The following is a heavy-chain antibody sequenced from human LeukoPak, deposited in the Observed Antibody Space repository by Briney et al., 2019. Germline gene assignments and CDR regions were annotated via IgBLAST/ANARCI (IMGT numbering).Heavy chain of an antibody. CDR1: GFTFSTYW. V-gene: IGHV3-7*05. Sequence: PGGSLRLSCAASGFTFSTYWMSWVRQAPGKGLGWVANIKEDGGEKYYVDSVKGRFTISRDNAKNSLYLQMNSLRAEDTAVYYCARDKPVRNSYGSVFDYWGQGTLVTVSS. CDR2: IKEDGGEK. D-gene: IGHD5-18*01. J-gene: IGHJ4*02. CDR3: ARDKPVRNSYGSVFDY.